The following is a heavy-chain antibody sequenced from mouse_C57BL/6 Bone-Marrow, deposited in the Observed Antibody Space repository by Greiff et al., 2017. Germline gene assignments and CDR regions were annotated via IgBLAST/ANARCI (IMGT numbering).Heavy chain of an antibody. V-gene: IGHV1-19*01. D-gene: IGHD3-2*02. CDR2: INPYNGGT. Sequence: VQLKQSGPVLVKPGASVKMSCKASGYTFTDYYMNWVKQSHGKSLEWIGVINPYNGGTSYNQKFKGKATLTVDKSSSTSYMELNSLTSEDSAVYYCANSSGYNYWGQGTTLTVSS. CDR1: GYTFTDYY. CDR3: ANSSGYNY. J-gene: IGHJ2*01.